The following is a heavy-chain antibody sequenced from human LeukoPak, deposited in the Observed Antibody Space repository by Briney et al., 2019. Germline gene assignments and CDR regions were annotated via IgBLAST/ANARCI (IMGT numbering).Heavy chain of an antibody. J-gene: IGHJ3*02. V-gene: IGHV1-2*04. Sequence: ASVKVSCKASGYTFTGYYMHWVRQAPGQGVEWVGWINPNSGGTNYAQKFQGWVTMTRDTSISTAYMELSRLRSDDTAVYYCARDLGLLWFGEPPVGAFDIWGQGTMVTVPS. CDR2: INPNSGGT. CDR1: GYTFTGYY. CDR3: ARDLGLLWFGEPPVGAFDI. D-gene: IGHD3-10*01.